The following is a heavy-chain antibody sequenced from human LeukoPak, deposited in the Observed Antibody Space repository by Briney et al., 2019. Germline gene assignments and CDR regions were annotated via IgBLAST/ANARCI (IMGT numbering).Heavy chain of an antibody. V-gene: IGHV4-38-2*01. J-gene: IGHJ5*02. CDR3: ARHGGWFDP. CDR2: IYHSGST. Sequence: SETLXXTCAVSGYSISSGYYWGWIRQPPGKGLEWIGSIYHSGSTYYNPSLKRRVTISGDRSKKKFSLKLSSVTAADTAVYYCARHGGWFDPWGQGTLVTVSS. CDR1: GYSISSGYY. D-gene: IGHD3-16*01.